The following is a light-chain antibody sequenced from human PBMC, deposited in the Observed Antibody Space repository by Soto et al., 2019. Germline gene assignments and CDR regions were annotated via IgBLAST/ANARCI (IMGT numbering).Light chain of an antibody. CDR3: SSYTSSSPYV. CDR2: DVS. V-gene: IGLV2-14*01. Sequence: QSALTQPASVSGSPGQSITISCTGTSSDVGGYHYVSWYQQHPGKAPKHMIYDVSNRPSGVSNRFSGSKSGNTASLTISGLQAEDEADYYCSSYTSSSPYVFGTGTKVTVL. CDR1: SSDVGGYHY. J-gene: IGLJ1*01.